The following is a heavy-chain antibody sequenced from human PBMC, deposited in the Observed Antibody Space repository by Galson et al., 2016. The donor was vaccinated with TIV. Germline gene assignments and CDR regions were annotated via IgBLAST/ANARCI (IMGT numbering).Heavy chain of an antibody. J-gene: IGHJ4*02. CDR1: GDSLSDLS. D-gene: IGHD2/OR15-2a*01. V-gene: IGHV1-24*01. CDR2: FDPEQHKK. CDR3: ASVAWFPGLSLDN. Sequence: SVKASCKVSGDSLSDLSMHWVRQAPGKGLEWMAGFDPEQHKKIYAQKLEGRVTLTDDTSTDTAFLELSSLSFEDTAVYYCASVAWFPGLSLDNWGQGTPVIVSS.